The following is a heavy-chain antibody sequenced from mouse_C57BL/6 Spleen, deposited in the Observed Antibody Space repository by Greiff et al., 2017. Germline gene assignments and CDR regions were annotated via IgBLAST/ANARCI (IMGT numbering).Heavy chain of an antibody. Sequence: EVQLQQSGPELVKPGASVKISCKASGYSFTGYYMNWVKQSPEKSLEWIGEINPSTGGTTYNQKFKAKATLTVDKSSSTAYMQLKSLTSEDSAVYYCARRGHWYFDVWGTGTTVTVSS. CDR1: GYSFTGYY. J-gene: IGHJ1*03. CDR2: INPSTGGT. V-gene: IGHV1-42*01. CDR3: ARRGHWYFDV.